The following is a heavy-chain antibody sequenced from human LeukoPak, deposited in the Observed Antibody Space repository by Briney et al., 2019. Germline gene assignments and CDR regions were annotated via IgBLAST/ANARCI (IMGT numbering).Heavy chain of an antibody. CDR2: GDGDGSHS. D-gene: IGHD4-17*01. Sequence: GGSLRLPCAASGFTLGNYWMHWVRQAPGKGLVWVSRGDGDGSHSTYADSVEGRFTISRDNAKNTLYLQMNSLTGEDTAVYYCAYSDHFDNWGQGTLVTVSS. J-gene: IGHJ4*02. CDR1: GFTLGNYW. CDR3: AYSDHFDN. V-gene: IGHV3-74*03.